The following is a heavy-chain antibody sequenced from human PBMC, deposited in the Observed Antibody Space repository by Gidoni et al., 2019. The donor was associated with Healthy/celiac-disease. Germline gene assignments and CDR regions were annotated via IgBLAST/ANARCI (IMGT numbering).Heavy chain of an antibody. D-gene: IGHD3-3*01. CDR2: LSAYNGNT. V-gene: IGHV1-18*01. J-gene: IGHJ4*02. CDR3: ARTRPAYDFWSGYYLFDY. CDR1: GYTVTSYG. Sequence: QVQRVQSGAEVKKPGASVKVSCKASGYTVTSYGISWVRQAPGQGLEWMGWLSAYNGNTNYAQNLQGRVTMTPDTSTSTAYMELRILRSDDTAVYYCARTRPAYDFWSGYYLFDYWGQGTLVTVSS.